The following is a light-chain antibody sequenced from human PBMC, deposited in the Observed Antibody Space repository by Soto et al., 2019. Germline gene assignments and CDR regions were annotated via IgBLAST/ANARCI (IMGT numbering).Light chain of an antibody. CDR3: KVSKSLSRP. V-gene: IGKV1-5*01. CDR2: DAS. Sequence: LSASIGDSVTITCRASQSINRWLAWYQQKPGGAPKLLIYDASSLQSGVPSRFSGSGSGTEFALTISSLQPDDCASYHSKVSKSLSRPFGQVAMV. CDR1: QSINRW. J-gene: IGKJ1*01.